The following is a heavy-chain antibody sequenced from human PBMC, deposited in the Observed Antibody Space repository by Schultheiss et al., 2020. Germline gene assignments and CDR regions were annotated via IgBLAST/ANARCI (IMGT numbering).Heavy chain of an antibody. V-gene: IGHV1-46*01. CDR2: INPSGGST. CDR1: GGTFSSYA. D-gene: IGHD4/OR15-4a*01. CDR3: ATADYDTKRTDAFDI. J-gene: IGHJ3*02. Sequence: ASVKVSCKASGGTFSSYAISWVRQAPGQGLEWMGIINPSGGSTSYAQKFQGRVTMTTDTSTSTAYMELRSLRSEDTAVYYCATADYDTKRTDAFDIWGQGTMVTVSS.